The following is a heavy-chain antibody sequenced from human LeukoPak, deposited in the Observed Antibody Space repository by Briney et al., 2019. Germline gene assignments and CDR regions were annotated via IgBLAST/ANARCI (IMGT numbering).Heavy chain of an antibody. CDR2: ISGSGGST. V-gene: IGHV3-23*01. CDR1: GSTFSSYA. D-gene: IGHD4-17*01. J-gene: IGHJ1*01. Sequence: GGSLRLSCAASGSTFSSYAMSWVRQAPGKGLEWVSAISGSGGSTYYADSVKGRFTISRDNSKNTLYLQMNSLRAKDTAVYYCAKVAPGTVTTYKYFQHWGQGTLVTVSS. CDR3: AKVAPGTVTTYKYFQH.